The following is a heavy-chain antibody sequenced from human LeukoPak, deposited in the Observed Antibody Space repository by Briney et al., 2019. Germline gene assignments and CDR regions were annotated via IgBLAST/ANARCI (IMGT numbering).Heavy chain of an antibody. V-gene: IGHV3-30*02. J-gene: IGHJ3*02. CDR1: GFTLSSYG. CDR2: IRYDGSKK. Sequence: GGSLRLSCAASGFTLSSYGLTWFGKPPGKGLEWLAFIRYDGSKKYYADSVKGRFTISRDNPKNTLYLQMNSLRAEDTAVYYCARSYDGFDIWGQGTMVTVSS. CDR3: ARSYDGFDI.